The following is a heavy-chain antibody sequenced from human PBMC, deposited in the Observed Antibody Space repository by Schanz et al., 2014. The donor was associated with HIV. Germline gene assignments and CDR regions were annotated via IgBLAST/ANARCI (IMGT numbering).Heavy chain of an antibody. J-gene: IGHJ4*02. Sequence: VQLEASGGGLVKPGGSLRLSCAASGFTFRQYGMSWVRQGPGKGLEWVSGVNWDGGITGYADSVKGRFTISRDNAKNSLYLQMNSLRAEDTAVYYCAREWATVTTLGDWGQGTLVTVSS. D-gene: IGHD4-17*01. CDR1: GFTFRQYG. CDR3: AREWATVTTLGD. CDR2: VNWDGGIT. V-gene: IGHV3-20*04.